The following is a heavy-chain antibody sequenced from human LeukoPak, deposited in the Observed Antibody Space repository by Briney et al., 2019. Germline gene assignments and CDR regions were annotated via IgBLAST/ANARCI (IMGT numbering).Heavy chain of an antibody. D-gene: IGHD3-9*01. J-gene: IGHJ4*02. CDR1: GFTFSNFW. CDR2: IKQDGSET. V-gene: IGHV3-7*01. CDR3: MTGYN. Sequence: PGGSLRLSCAASGFTFSNFWMHSVRQAPGKGLEWVADIKQDGSETYYVDSVRGRFTISRDNARNSVYLQMNSLRAEDTAVYYCMTGYNWGRGTLVTVSS.